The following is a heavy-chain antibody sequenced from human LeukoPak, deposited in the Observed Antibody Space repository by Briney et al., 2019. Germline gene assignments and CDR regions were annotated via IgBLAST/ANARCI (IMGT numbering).Heavy chain of an antibody. Sequence: SETLSFTCTVSGGSISSYYWSWIRQPPGKRLEWIGYIHSSGSTKYNPSLESRVTISVDTSKNQFSLRLSSVTAADTALYYCARDYQGGYFDSWCQGTLVTVSS. D-gene: IGHD2-15*01. CDR2: IHSSGST. CDR3: ARDYQGGYFDS. CDR1: GGSISSYY. V-gene: IGHV4-59*01. J-gene: IGHJ4*02.